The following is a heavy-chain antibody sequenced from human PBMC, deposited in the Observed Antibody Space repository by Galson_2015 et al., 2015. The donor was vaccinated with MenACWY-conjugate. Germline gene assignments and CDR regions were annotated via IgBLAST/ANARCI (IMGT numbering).Heavy chain of an antibody. CDR3: ARGADDYDSSLDY. V-gene: IGHV3-48*04. D-gene: IGHD3-22*01. J-gene: IGHJ4*02. Sequence: SLRLSCAASGFTFSSHPMNWVRQAPGRGLEWVSFIGSSHSPIYYADSVKGRFTISRDNAKNSLYLQMNSLRAEDTAVYYCARGADDYDSSLDYWGRGTLVTVSS. CDR2: IGSSHSPI. CDR1: GFTFSSHP.